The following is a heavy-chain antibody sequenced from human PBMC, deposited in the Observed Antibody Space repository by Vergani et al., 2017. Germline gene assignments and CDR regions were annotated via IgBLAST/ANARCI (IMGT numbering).Heavy chain of an antibody. CDR2: ISYDGSNK. J-gene: IGHJ3*02. Sequence: QVQLVESGGGVVQPGRSLRLSCAASGFTFSSYGMHWVRQAPGKGLEWVAVISYDGSNKYYADSVKGRFTISRDNSKNTLYLQMNSLSAEDTAVYYCALGYSYGYAAFDIWSQGTMVTVSS. CDR1: GFTFSSYG. D-gene: IGHD5-18*01. V-gene: IGHV3-30*03. CDR3: ALGYSYGYAAFDI.